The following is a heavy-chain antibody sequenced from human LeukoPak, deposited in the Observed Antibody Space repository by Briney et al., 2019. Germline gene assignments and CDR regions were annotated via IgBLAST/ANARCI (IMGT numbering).Heavy chain of an antibody. V-gene: IGHV3-66*01. D-gene: IGHD1-26*01. CDR3: TKEFGAFDL. CDR1: GFTIRRNY. J-gene: IGHJ4*02. CDR2: IESDGTT. Sequence: PGGSLRLSCAASGFTIRRNYIHWVRQAPGRGLAWVAHIESDGTTYYAEIVKGRFTVSKDNSRNTVFLQMNSLRVEDTAVYYCTKEFGAFDLWGQGTLLIVSS.